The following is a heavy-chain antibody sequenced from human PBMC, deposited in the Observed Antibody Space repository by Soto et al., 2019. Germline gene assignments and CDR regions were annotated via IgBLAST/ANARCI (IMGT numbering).Heavy chain of an antibody. CDR3: ARDPNIVVVVAATPGWFEP. J-gene: IGHJ5*01. D-gene: IGHD2-15*01. Sequence: PGGSLRLSCAASGFTFSSYSMDWVRQAPGKGLEWVSSISSSSSYIYYADSVKGRFTISRDNAKNSLYLQMNSLRAEDTAVYYCARDPNIVVVVAATPGWFEPWGQGTLVAVSS. CDR2: ISSSSSYI. CDR1: GFTFSSYS. V-gene: IGHV3-21*01.